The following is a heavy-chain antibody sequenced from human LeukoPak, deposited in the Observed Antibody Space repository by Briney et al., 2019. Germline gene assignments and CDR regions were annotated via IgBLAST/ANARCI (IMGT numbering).Heavy chain of an antibody. D-gene: IGHD2-2*01. Sequence: ASVTVSFKASGYTFTSYDINWVRQAPGQGVEWKGWMNPNSGKTGYAHKFHSRVTITTITSISTASILLSSLVSDDTAVYYCARGYFSSTSCYLVRCPYYYYCMDVWGQGTTVTVSS. CDR3: ARGYFSSTSCYLVRCPYYYYCMDV. CDR1: GYTFTSYD. J-gene: IGHJ6*02. CDR2: MNPNSGKT. V-gene: IGHV1-8*01.